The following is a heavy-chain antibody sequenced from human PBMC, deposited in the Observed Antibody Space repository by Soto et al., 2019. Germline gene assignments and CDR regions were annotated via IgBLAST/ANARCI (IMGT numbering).Heavy chain of an antibody. CDR1: GFTSSRYW. CDR2: IKEDGSET. J-gene: IGHJ5*02. V-gene: IGHV3-7*01. Sequence: PVGSLRLSCAGSGFTSSRYWMSWVRQAPGKGLEWVANIKEDGSETYYVDSVKGRFTISRDNAKNSLYLQMNSPRGEDTAVYYCARGRTWFAPWGQGTLVTVSS. CDR3: ARGRTWFAP.